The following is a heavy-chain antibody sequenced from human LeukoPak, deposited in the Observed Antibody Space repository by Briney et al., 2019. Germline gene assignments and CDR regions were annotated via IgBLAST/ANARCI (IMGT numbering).Heavy chain of an antibody. CDR2: ISGSGGST. CDR1: GFTFSSYV. V-gene: IGHV3-23*01. J-gene: IGHJ4*02. Sequence: GGSLRLSCAASGFTFSSYVMSWVRQAPVKGLEWVSAISGSGGSTYYADSVKGLFTISRDNSKNTLYQQMNSLRADDTAVYYCAKGCSYGYDYWGQGTLVTVSS. CDR3: AKGCSYGYDY. D-gene: IGHD5-18*01.